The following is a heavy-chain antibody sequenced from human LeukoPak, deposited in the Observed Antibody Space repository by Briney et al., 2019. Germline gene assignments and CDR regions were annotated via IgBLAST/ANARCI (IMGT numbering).Heavy chain of an antibody. V-gene: IGHV3-23*01. Sequence: PPGGSLILSCAASGFTFSSYAMSWVRQAPGKGLEWVSAISGSGGSTYYADSVKGRFTISRDNSKNTLYLQMNSLRAEDTAVYYCAKDLGDWSAVAGDYWGQGTLVTVSS. CDR1: GFTFSSYA. CDR3: AKDLGDWSAVAGDY. CDR2: ISGSGGST. D-gene: IGHD6-19*01. J-gene: IGHJ4*02.